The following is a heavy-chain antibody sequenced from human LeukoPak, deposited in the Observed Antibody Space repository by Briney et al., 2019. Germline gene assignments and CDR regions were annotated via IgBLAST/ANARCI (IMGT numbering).Heavy chain of an antibody. V-gene: IGHV5-51*01. Sequence: GESLRISCKASGYSFTCFWIGWVRQMPGKGLEWMGIIAPSDSDTRYTPSFQGQVTISADKSLSTAYLQWDSLKASDAAMYYCARQTAMGRSGDYWGQGTLVTVSS. CDR3: ARQTAMGRSGDY. D-gene: IGHD5-18*01. J-gene: IGHJ4*02. CDR2: IAPSDSDT. CDR1: GYSFTCFW.